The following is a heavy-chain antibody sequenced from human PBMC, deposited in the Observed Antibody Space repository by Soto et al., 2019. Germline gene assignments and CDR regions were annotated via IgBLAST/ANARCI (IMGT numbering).Heavy chain of an antibody. CDR2: INHSGST. V-gene: IGHV4-34*01. CDR1: GGSFGGYY. D-gene: IGHD3-22*01. J-gene: IGHJ3*02. Sequence: PSETLSLTCAVYGGSFGGYYWSWIRQPPGKGLEWIGEINHSGSTNYNPSLKSRVTISVDTSKNQFSLKLSSVTAADTAVYYCARAPADSSGYYTGGVAFDIWGQGTMVTVSS. CDR3: ARAPADSSGYYTGGVAFDI.